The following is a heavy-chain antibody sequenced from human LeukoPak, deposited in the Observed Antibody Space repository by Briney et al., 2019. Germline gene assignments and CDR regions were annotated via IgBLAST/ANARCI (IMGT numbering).Heavy chain of an antibody. CDR1: GGSISSGGYS. J-gene: IGHJ6*03. CDR2: IYYSGST. CDR3: ARGSGPRYYYYMDV. V-gene: IGHV4-30-4*07. D-gene: IGHD2-15*01. Sequence: SETLSLTCAVPGGSISSGGYSWSWIRQPPGKGLEWIGYIYYSGSTYYNPSLKSRVTISVDTSKNQFSLKLSSVTAADTAVYYCARGSGPRYYYYMDVWGKGTTATVSS.